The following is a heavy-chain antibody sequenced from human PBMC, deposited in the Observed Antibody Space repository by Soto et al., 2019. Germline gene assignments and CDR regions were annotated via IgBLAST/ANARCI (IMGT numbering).Heavy chain of an antibody. D-gene: IGHD5-12*01. CDR2: ISGSGGPT. J-gene: IGHJ4*02. CDR1: GFTFSNYG. Sequence: PGGSLRLSCSASGFTFSNYGMHWVRQGPGKGLEWVSAISGSGGPTYYADSVKGRFTISSDNSKNTVYLQMNSLRAEDTAVYFCAKIDGSGYFPYFDPWGQGTLVTVSS. CDR3: AKIDGSGYFPYFDP. V-gene: IGHV3-23*01.